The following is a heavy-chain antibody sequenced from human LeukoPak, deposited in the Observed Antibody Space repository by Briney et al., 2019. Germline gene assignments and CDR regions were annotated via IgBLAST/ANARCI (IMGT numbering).Heavy chain of an antibody. D-gene: IGHD1-26*01. CDR2: ISGSGGST. CDR1: GFTFSSYA. V-gene: IGHV3-23*01. CDR3: AKDRLPVGATTSFDY. Sequence: PGGSLRLSCAASGFTFSSYAMSWVRQAPGKGLEWVSAISGSGGSTYYADSVKGRFTISRDNSKNTPYLQMNSLRAEDTAVYYCAKDRLPVGATTSFDYWGQGTLVTVSS. J-gene: IGHJ4*02.